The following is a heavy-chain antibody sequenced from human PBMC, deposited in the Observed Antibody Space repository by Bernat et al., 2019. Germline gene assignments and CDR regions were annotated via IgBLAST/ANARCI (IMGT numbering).Heavy chain of an antibody. CDR1: GFTFSSYA. CDR2: ISGSGGST. D-gene: IGHD3-22*01. Sequence: EVQLLESGGGLVQPGGSLRLSCAASGFTFSSYAMSWVRQAPGKGLEWVSAISGSGGSTYYADSVKGRFTIYRDNSKNTQYTQMNSLRAEDTAVYYCAKERITMIVVGRSGDYWGQGTLVTVSS. V-gene: IGHV3-23*01. CDR3: AKERITMIVVGRSGDY. J-gene: IGHJ4*02.